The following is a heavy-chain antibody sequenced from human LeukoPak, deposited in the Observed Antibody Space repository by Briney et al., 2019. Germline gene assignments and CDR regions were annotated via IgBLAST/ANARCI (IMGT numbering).Heavy chain of an antibody. Sequence: GGSLRLSCAASGFTFSSYSMNWVRQAPGKGLEWVSHIRSSSNIIYYADSVKGRFTISRDNTKNSLYLQMNSLRAEDTAVYYCAKTRPLDSSSWSHGDYWGQGTLVTVSS. D-gene: IGHD6-13*01. CDR1: GFTFSSYS. CDR2: IRSSSNII. V-gene: IGHV3-48*04. J-gene: IGHJ4*02. CDR3: AKTRPLDSSSWSHGDY.